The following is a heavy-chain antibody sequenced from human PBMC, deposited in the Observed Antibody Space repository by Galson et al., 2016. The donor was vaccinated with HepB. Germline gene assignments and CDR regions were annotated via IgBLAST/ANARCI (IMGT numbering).Heavy chain of an antibody. J-gene: IGHJ4*02. CDR2: IYHTGIT. CDR3: AREAPGDYFDY. Sequence: ETLSLTCAVSGGSISTNNWWSWVRQPPGKGLEWIGQIYHTGITNFNPSLKSQVTMSVDKSSNQFSLKLSSVTAADTAVYYCAREAPGDYFDYWGRGTLVTVSS. V-gene: IGHV4-4*02. CDR1: GGSISTNNW.